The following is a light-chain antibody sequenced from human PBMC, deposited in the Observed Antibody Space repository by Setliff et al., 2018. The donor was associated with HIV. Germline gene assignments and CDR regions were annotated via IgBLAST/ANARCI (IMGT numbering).Light chain of an antibody. V-gene: IGLV2-14*03. Sequence: QSALTQPASVSGSPGQSITISCTGTSSDVGGYNYVSWYQHYPGKAPKLILFDVTTRPSGVSNRFSGSQSDNTASLTISGLQSEDEADYYCSSYTTTNTLGVFGGGTKVTVL. CDR1: SSDVGGYNY. J-gene: IGLJ3*02. CDR2: DVT. CDR3: SSYTTTNTLGV.